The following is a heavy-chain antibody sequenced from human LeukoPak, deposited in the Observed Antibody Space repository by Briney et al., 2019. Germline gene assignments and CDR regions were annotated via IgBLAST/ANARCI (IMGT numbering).Heavy chain of an antibody. D-gene: IGHD1-26*01. CDR1: GGSNSSYY. V-gene: IGHV4-59*01. Sequence: PSETLSFTCTVSGGSNSSYYWSWIRQPPGKGLEWIGFIYYSGSTNYDPSLKSRVTISVDTSKNQFSLKLSSVTAADTAMYYCARERWERYFDYWGQGTLVTVPS. J-gene: IGHJ4*02. CDR2: IYYSGST. CDR3: ARERWERYFDY.